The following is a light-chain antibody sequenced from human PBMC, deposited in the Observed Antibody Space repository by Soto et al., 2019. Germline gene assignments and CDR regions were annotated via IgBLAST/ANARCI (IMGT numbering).Light chain of an antibody. CDR2: FTS. V-gene: IGKV3-15*01. CDR1: QSLSNH. CDR3: QQYNTWPLT. Sequence: EIVMTQSQATLSVSPGERATLSCRASQSLSNHLAWYQQKPGQVPRLLIYFTSTRATGIPARFSGSGSGTDFTLAISSLQSEDFAVYYCQQYNTWPLTFGGGTKVETK. J-gene: IGKJ4*01.